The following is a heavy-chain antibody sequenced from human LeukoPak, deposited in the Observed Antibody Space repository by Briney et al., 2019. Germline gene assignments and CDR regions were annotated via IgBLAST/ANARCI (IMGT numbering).Heavy chain of an antibody. V-gene: IGHV4-34*01. CDR3: ARLVPAAIAVYYYYGMDV. J-gene: IGHJ6*02. Sequence: SETLSLTCAVYGGSFSGYYWGWIRQPPGKGLEWIGEINHSGSTNYNPSLKSRVTISVDTSKNQFSLKLSSVTAADTAVYYCARLVPAAIAVYYYYGMDVWGQGTTVTVSS. CDR1: GGSFSGYY. CDR2: INHSGST. D-gene: IGHD2-2*02.